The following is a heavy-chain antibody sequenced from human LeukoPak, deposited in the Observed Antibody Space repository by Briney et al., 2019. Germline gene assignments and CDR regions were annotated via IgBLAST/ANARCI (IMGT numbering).Heavy chain of an antibody. V-gene: IGHV3-23*01. CDR1: GFTFSNYG. D-gene: IGHD2/OR15-2a*01. Sequence: PGGSLRLSCAASGFTFSNYGMTWVRQAPGKGLEWVSGISVSGATTYYTESVEGRFTISRDTSKNTLYLQMNSLRVDDTAVYYCATGRMSPFDHWGQGILVTVSS. CDR3: ATGRMSPFDH. J-gene: IGHJ4*02. CDR2: ISVSGATT.